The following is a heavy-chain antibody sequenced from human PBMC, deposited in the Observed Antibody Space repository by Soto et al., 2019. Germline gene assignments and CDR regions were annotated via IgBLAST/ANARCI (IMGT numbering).Heavy chain of an antibody. V-gene: IGHV3-74*01. CDR3: TRGDTSKLLPHFDY. CDR2: ISSDGSSS. J-gene: IGHJ4*02. D-gene: IGHD2-15*01. Sequence: EAELEESGGGLVQPGGSLRLSCAASGGTLSNFWVHWVRQVPGKGLMWVSRISSDGSSSSYADSVKGRFTISRDNSKKTVFLQMNSLGVEDSGVYYCTRGDTSKLLPHFDYWGQGTLVTVSS. CDR1: GGTLSNFW.